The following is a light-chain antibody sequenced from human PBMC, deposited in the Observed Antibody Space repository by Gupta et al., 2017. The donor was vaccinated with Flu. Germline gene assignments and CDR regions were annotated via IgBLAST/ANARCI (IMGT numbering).Light chain of an antibody. Sequence: GTLPLSPWERASLSCRTSQSVDSRYLAWYQQKLGQAPRLLIYAASSRATGTPDRFSGSGSGADFTLTISRVEPEDVAVYDCQQYAGSPSTFGQGTKVVIK. CDR2: AAS. CDR3: QQYAGSPST. CDR1: QSVDSRY. J-gene: IGKJ1*01. V-gene: IGKV3-20*01.